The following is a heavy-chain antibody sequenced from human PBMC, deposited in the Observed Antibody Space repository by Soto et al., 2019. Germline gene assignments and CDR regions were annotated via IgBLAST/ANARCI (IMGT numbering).Heavy chain of an antibody. D-gene: IGHD3-16*01. CDR3: ARHSWGTPTHFDY. J-gene: IGHJ4*02. CDR1: GGSISSYY. V-gene: IGHV4-59*08. CDR2: IYYSGST. Sequence: QVQLQESGPGLVKPSETLSLTCTVSGGSISSYYWSWIRQPPGKGLEWIGYIYYSGSTNYNPSLRSRVXXSXDKXKNQFSLKLSSVTAADTAVYYCARHSWGTPTHFDYWGQGTLVTVSS.